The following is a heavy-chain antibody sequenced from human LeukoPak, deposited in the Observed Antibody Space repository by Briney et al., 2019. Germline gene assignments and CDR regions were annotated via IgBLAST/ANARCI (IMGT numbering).Heavy chain of an antibody. CDR1: GFTFSSYS. CDR2: ISSSSSTI. J-gene: IGHJ5*02. V-gene: IGHV3-48*04. D-gene: IGHD3-10*01. Sequence: GGSLRLSCAASGFTFSSYSMNWVRQAPGKGLEWVSYISSSSSTIYHADSVKGRFTISRDNAKNSLYLQMNSLRAEDTAVYYCARDQYYYGSGSYYTRNWFDPWGQGTLVTVSS. CDR3: ARDQYYYGSGSYYTRNWFDP.